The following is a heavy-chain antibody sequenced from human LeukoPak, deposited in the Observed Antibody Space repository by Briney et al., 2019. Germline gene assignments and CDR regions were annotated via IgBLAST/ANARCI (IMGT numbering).Heavy chain of an antibody. V-gene: IGHV4-34*01. CDR1: GGSFSGYY. Sequence: PSETLSLTCAVYGGSFSGYYWSWIRQPPGKGLEWIGEINHSGSTNYNPSLKSRVTIPVDTSKNQFSLKLSSVTAADTAVYYCARGHLFGRLFDYWGQGTLVTVSS. J-gene: IGHJ4*02. CDR2: INHSGST. D-gene: IGHD3-10*02. CDR3: ARGHLFGRLFDY.